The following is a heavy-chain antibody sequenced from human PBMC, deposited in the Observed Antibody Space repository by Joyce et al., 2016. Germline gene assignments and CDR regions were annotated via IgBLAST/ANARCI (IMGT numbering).Heavy chain of an antibody. CDR2: IRNSADGYTT. CDR3: TRRRHSHGIDY. D-gene: IGHD1-14*01. Sequence: EVQLVESGGGLVQPGGSLRLSCAASGFICSDHYMDWVRQAAGKGLEGVGRIRNSADGYTTEYAASVKGRFIISRDDAKNSLYLQMNSLKIEDTAVYYCTRRRHSHGIDYWGQGTLVTVSS. CDR1: GFICSDHY. V-gene: IGHV3-72*01. J-gene: IGHJ4*02.